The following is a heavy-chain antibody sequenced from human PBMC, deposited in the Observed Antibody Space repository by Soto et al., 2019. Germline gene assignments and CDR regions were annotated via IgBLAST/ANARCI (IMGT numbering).Heavy chain of an antibody. D-gene: IGHD3-10*01. J-gene: IGHJ4*02. CDR1: GGSINSYY. CDR2: IYSGVST. CDR3: ARGSGGFGDFSLDD. Sequence: PSETLSLTCTVSGGSINSYYWSWIRQPAGKGLEWIGRIYSGVSTNYNPSLKSRLTVSVDTSKNQFSLKLTSVTAADTAVYYCARGSGGFGDFSLDDLGQGTLVTVSS. V-gene: IGHV4-4*07.